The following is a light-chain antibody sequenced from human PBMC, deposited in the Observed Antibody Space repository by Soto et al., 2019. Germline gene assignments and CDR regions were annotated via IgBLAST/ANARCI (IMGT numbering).Light chain of an antibody. Sequence: QSVLTQPASVSGSPGQSITISCTGSSSDIGVYRYVTWYQQYPGKAPKLMIYEVTNRPLGVSNRFSGSKSGNTASLTISGLQAEDEADYYCSSYSSSSTLYVFGTGTKLTVL. V-gene: IGLV2-14*01. J-gene: IGLJ1*01. CDR1: SSDIGVYRY. CDR2: EVT. CDR3: SSYSSSSTLYV.